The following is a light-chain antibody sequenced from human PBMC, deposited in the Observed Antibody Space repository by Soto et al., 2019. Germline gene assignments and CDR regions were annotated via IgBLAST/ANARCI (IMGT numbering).Light chain of an antibody. J-gene: IGKJ5*01. CDR3: QQYGSSPGRI. Sequence: EIVLTQSPGTLSLSPGERATLSCRASQSVSSSYLAWYQQKPGQAPRLLIYGASSRATGIPDRFSGSGSGTDVTLTISRLEPEDFAVYYCQQYGSSPGRIFGQGTRLEIK. V-gene: IGKV3-20*01. CDR1: QSVSSSY. CDR2: GAS.